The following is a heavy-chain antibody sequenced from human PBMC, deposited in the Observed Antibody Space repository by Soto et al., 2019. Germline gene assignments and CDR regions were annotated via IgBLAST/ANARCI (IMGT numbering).Heavy chain of an antibody. V-gene: IGHV1-58*02. CDR3: EADTAVMTTVTTIKY. CDR1: GFTFTIST. J-gene: IGHJ4*02. CDR2: IVVCSGKK. D-gene: IGHD4-17*01. Sequence: SVNGSCKTSGFTFTISTMHLVRQARLQRLEWKGWIVVCSGKKNYAQKFQERVTITRDMSTSTAYMELSSMRYEDTAVYYCEADTAVMTTVTTIKYWGQGTLVIVSS.